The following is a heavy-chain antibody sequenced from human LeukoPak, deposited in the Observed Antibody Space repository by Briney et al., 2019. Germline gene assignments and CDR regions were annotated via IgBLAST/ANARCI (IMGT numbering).Heavy chain of an antibody. D-gene: IGHD3-10*01. CDR2: ISSSSSTI. CDR1: GFTFSSYS. V-gene: IGHV3-48*01. Sequence: PGGSLRLSCAASGFTFSSYSMNWVRQAPGKGLEWVSYISSSSSTIYYADSVKGRFTISRDNAKNSLYLQMNSLRAEDTAVYYCAREKLLWFGGEPGAFDIWGQGTMVTVSS. CDR3: AREKLLWFGGEPGAFDI. J-gene: IGHJ3*02.